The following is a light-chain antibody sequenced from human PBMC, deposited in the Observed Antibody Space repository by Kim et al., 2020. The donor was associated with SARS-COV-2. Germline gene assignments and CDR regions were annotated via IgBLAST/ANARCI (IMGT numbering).Light chain of an antibody. CDR2: TAS. CDR3: QQSYNTPLT. V-gene: IGKV1-39*01. Sequence: ASVGDRVTISCRASHSISNHLNWYQQRPGKAPKLLIYTASNLQSGVPSRFSGSGSGTDFTLTISSVQPEDFATYYCQQSYNTPLTFGGGTKVDIK. J-gene: IGKJ4*01. CDR1: HSISNH.